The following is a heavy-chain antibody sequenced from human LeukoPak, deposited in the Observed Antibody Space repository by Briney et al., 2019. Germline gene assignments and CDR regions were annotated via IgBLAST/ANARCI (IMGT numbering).Heavy chain of an antibody. CDR1: GFTFSSYA. CDR2: IGSSAGTT. Sequence: PGGSLRLSCAASGFTFSSYAMAWVRQAPGKGLEWVSTIGSSAGTTLYADSVKGRFTISRDNSKNTLYLQMNSLRAEDTALYYCAKRIVGAPYAFDIWGQGTMVTVSS. CDR3: AKRIVGAPYAFDI. V-gene: IGHV3-23*01. J-gene: IGHJ3*02. D-gene: IGHD1-26*01.